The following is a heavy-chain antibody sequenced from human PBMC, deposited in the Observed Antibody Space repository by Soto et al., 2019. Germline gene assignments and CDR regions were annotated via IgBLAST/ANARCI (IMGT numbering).Heavy chain of an antibody. CDR1: GFTFSSYA. CDR3: VKEDYDSSGYSTFQH. V-gene: IGHV3-30-3*01. CDR2: ISYDGSNK. D-gene: IGHD3-22*01. J-gene: IGHJ1*01. Sequence: GGSLRLSCAASGFTFSSYAMHWVRQAPGKGLEWVAVISYDGSNKYYADSVKGRFTISRDNSKNTLYLQMNSPRAEDTAVYYCVKEDYDSSGYSTFQHWGQGTLVTVSS.